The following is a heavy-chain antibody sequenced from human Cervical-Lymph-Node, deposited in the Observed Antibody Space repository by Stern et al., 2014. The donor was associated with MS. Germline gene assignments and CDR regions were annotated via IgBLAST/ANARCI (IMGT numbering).Heavy chain of an antibody. J-gene: IGHJ4*02. V-gene: IGHV4-59*01. CDR1: GGSISSYY. Sequence: QMQLQESGPGLVKPSETLSLTCTVSGGSISSYYWSWIRQPPGKGLEWIGYIYYSGSTNYNPSLKSRVTISVDTSKNQFSLKLSSVTAADTAVYYCARSFPHYDILAGNRDINFDSWGQGTLVTVSS. CDR2: IYYSGST. CDR3: ARSFPHYDILAGNRDINFDS. D-gene: IGHD3-9*01.